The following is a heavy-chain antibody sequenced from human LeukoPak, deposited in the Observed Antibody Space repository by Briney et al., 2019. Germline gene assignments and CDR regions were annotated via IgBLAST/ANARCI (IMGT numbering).Heavy chain of an antibody. CDR2: IYHSGST. Sequence: SETLSLTCAVSGYSISSGYYWGWIRQPPGKGLEWIGSIYHSGSTYYNPSLKSRVTISVDTSKNQFSLKLSSVTAADTAVYYCARVPAALDYWGQGALVTVSS. CDR1: GYSISSGYY. J-gene: IGHJ4*02. V-gene: IGHV4-38-2*01. CDR3: ARVPAALDY. D-gene: IGHD2-2*01.